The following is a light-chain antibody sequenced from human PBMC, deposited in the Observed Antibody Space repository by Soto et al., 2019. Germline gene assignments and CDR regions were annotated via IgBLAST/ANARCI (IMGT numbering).Light chain of an antibody. V-gene: IGKV1-5*03. CDR1: QSIDSW. CDR3: QQFHRYPVT. J-gene: IGKJ1*01. CDR2: KAS. Sequence: DIQMTQSPSTLSASVGDRVTITCRASQSIDSWLAWYQQKPGKAPNLLIYKASSLESGVPSRFSGSGSGTEFTLTISSLQPDDSATYYCQQFHRYPVTFGQGTRWIS.